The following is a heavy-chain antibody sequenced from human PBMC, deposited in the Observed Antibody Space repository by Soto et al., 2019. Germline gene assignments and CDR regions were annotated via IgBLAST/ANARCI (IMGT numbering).Heavy chain of an antibody. D-gene: IGHD6-13*01. CDR1: GYTFTSYG. CDR2: ISAYNGNT. Sequence: ASVKVSCKASGYTFTSYGSSWVRQSPGQGLEWMGWISAYNGNTNYAQKLQGRVTMTTDTSTSTAYMELRSLRSDDTAVYYCARDRVAAATYYYGMDVWGQGTTVTVSS. V-gene: IGHV1-18*01. J-gene: IGHJ6*02. CDR3: ARDRVAAATYYYGMDV.